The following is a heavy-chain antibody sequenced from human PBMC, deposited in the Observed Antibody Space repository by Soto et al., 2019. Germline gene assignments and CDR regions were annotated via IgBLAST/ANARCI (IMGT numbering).Heavy chain of an antibody. V-gene: IGHV1-18*01. J-gene: IGHJ6*01. CDR1: GFTFSNYG. Sequence: QGQLVQSGAEVKKPGASVKLSCKASGFTFSNYGLNWVRQAPGQGLEWMGWVSANNGHTNYAQNLQGRVSMTTDTSTSTAYMELRGLTFDDTAVHYCARDIESVTAKHFFYYYAMDVW. CDR3: ARDIESVTAKHFFYYYAMDV. D-gene: IGHD2-8*01. CDR2: VSANNGHT.